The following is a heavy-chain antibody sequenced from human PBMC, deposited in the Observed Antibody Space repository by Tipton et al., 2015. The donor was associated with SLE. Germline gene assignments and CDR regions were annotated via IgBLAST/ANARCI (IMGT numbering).Heavy chain of an antibody. J-gene: IGHJ4*02. D-gene: IGHD1-26*01. V-gene: IGHV4-59*12. CDR1: GGSISSYY. Sequence: TLSLTCTVSGGSISSYYWSWIRQPPGKGLEWIGYIYYSGSTNYNPSLKSRVTISVDTSKSQFSLKLSSVTAADTAVYYCARGIVGATDASYYFDYWGQGTLVTVSS. CDR2: IYYSGST. CDR3: ARGIVGATDASYYFDY.